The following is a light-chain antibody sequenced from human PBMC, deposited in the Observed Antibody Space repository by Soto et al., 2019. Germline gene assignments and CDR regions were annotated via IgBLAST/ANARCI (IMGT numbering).Light chain of an antibody. V-gene: IGKV3-15*01. CDR3: QQYNNWSSWT. CDR1: QSVSSN. CDR2: GAS. J-gene: IGKJ1*01. Sequence: EIVMTQSPATLSVSPGERATLSCRAGQSVSSNLAWYQQKPGQAPRLLIYGASPRATGVPARFSGGGSGTAFTLTISSLQSEDFAVYYCQQYNNWSSWTFGQGTEV.